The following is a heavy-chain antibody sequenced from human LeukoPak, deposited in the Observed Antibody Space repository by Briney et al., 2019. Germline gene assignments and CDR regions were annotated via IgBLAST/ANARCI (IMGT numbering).Heavy chain of an antibody. D-gene: IGHD6-19*01. V-gene: IGHV4-59*08. CDR2: IYYSGST. J-gene: IGHJ6*02. Sequence: PSETLSLTCTVSGASISSYYWSWTRQPPGKGLEWIGYIYYSGSTNYNPSLKSRVTISVDTSKNQFSLKLSSVTAADTAVYYCARSQEPQWLAYYYGMDVWGQGTTVTVSS. CDR3: ARSQEPQWLAYYYGMDV. CDR1: GASISSYY.